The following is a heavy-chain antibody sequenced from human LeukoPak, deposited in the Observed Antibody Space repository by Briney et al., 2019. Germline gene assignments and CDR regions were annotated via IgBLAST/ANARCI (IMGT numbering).Heavy chain of an antibody. V-gene: IGHV1-8*01. Sequence: ASVKVSCKASGYTFTSYDINWVRQAAGQGLEWMGWMNPNSGNTGYAQKFQGRVAMTRNTSISTAYTELSSLRSEDTAVYYCARGEATMNYWGQGTLVTVSS. J-gene: IGHJ4*02. CDR3: ARGEATMNY. CDR2: MNPNSGNT. CDR1: GYTFTSYD. D-gene: IGHD5-12*01.